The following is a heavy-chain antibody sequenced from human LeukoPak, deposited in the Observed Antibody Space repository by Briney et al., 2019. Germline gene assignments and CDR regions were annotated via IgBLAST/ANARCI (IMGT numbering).Heavy chain of an antibody. Sequence: PGRSLRLSCAASGFTFSAYFMHWIRQAPGKGLEWVSYISSSGSTIYYADSVKGRFTISRDNAKNSLYLQMNSLRAEDTAVYYCARDWVVNGAFDIWGQGTMVTVSS. J-gene: IGHJ3*02. V-gene: IGHV3-11*01. CDR1: GFTFSAYF. CDR2: ISSSGSTI. D-gene: IGHD2-2*01. CDR3: ARDWVVNGAFDI.